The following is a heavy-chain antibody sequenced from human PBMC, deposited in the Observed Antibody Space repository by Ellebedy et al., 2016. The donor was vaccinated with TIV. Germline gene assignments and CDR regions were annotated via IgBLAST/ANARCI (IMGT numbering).Heavy chain of an antibody. V-gene: IGHV3-48*04. CDR2: ISTGSSTI. CDR3: ARDASVYGDSVYWYFDL. Sequence: GESLKISCAVSGFTFSAYSMNWVRQAPGKGLEWVSYISTGSSTIYYADSVKGRFTISRDNAKNSLYLQTNSLRAEDTAVYYCARDASVYGDSVYWYFDLWGRGTLVGVSS. D-gene: IGHD4-17*01. J-gene: IGHJ2*01. CDR1: GFTFSAYS.